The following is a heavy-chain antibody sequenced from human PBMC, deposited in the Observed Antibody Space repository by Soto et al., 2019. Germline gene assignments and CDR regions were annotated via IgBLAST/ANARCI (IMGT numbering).Heavy chain of an antibody. CDR3: ARGSLLPPHSAWYFWFDP. CDR1: GDSVSSNSAA. CDR2: TYYRSKWYN. J-gene: IGHJ5*02. V-gene: IGHV6-1*01. Sequence: SQTLSLTCAISGDSVSSNSAAWNWIRQSPSRGLEWLGRTYYRSKWYNDYAVSVKSRITINPDTSKNQFSLQLNSVTPEDTAVYYCARGSLLPPHSAWYFWFDPWGQGTLVTVS. D-gene: IGHD6-19*01.